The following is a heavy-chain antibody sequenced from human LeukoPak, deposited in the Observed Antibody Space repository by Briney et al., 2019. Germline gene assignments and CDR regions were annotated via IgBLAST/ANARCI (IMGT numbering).Heavy chain of an antibody. J-gene: IGHJ4*02. CDR3: AKDQVGAAAGTLLHY. V-gene: IGHV3-23*01. D-gene: IGHD6-13*01. Sequence: GASLRLSCAASGFTFSSYAMSWVRQTPGKGLEWVSTISTGDGRTYYADSEKGRFTIFRDNSKNTLYVQMNSLRAEDTAVYYCAKDQVGAAAGTLLHYWGQGTLVTVSS. CDR1: GFTFSSYA. CDR2: ISTGDGRT.